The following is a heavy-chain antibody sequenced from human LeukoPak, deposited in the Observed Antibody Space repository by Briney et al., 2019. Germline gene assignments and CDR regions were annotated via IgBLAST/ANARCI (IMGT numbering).Heavy chain of an antibody. CDR3: AKGPPGFWIQLWYFDY. V-gene: IGHV3-21*04. CDR1: GFTFSSFW. Sequence: PGGSLRLSCAASGFTFSSFWMQWVRQAPGKGLEWVSSISSSSSYIYYADSVKGRFTISRDNAKNSLYLQMNSLRDDDTALYYCAKGPPGFWIQLWYFDYWGQGTLVTVSS. D-gene: IGHD5-18*01. CDR2: ISSSSSYI. J-gene: IGHJ4*02.